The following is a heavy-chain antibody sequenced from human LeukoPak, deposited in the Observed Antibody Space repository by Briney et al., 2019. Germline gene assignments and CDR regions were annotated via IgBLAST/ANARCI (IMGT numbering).Heavy chain of an antibody. CDR2: IKQDGSEK. CDR3: ARDGRPYDAFDI. D-gene: IGHD6-6*01. CDR1: GFTFSSYW. Sequence: GGSLRLSCAASGFTFSSYWMSWVRQAPGEGLEWVANIKQDGSEKYYVDSVKGRFTISRDNAKNSLYLQMNGLRAEDTAVYYCARDGRPYDAFDIWGQGTMVTVSS. J-gene: IGHJ3*02. V-gene: IGHV3-7*01.